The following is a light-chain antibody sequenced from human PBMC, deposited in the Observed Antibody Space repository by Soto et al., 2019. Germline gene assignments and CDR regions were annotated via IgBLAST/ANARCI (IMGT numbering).Light chain of an antibody. Sequence: DSQLTQSPSTLATSVGDRITITCRAIQSVSTWLAWYQQKPGKPPKLLIYKASILPSGVSSRFSGSGSGTDFTLTISGLQPDDFATYYCQQYDRYPVTFGGGTKV. CDR2: KAS. V-gene: IGKV1-5*03. CDR3: QQYDRYPVT. CDR1: QSVSTW. J-gene: IGKJ4*01.